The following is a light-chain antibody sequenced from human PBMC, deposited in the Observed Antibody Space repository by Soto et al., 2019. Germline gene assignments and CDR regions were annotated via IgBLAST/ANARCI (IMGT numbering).Light chain of an antibody. J-gene: IGKJ4*01. CDR1: QSLLHRSGYNY. CDR3: MQALQTPLT. V-gene: IGKV2-28*01. Sequence: EPASISCRSSQSLLHRSGYNYLDWYLQKPGQSPQLLIHLGSTRAFGVPDRFSGSGSGTDFTLKISRVEAEDVGLYYCMQALQTPLTFGGGTKV. CDR2: LGS.